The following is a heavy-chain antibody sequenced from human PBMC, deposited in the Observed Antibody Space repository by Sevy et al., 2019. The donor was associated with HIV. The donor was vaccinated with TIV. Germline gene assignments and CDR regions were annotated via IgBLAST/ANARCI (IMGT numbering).Heavy chain of an antibody. CDR2: ISGSGGST. D-gene: IGHD3-3*01. CDR3: ASGITIFESSYFDY. J-gene: IGHJ4*02. CDR1: GFTFSSYA. V-gene: IGHV3-23*01. Sequence: GGSQRLSCAASGFTFSSYAMSWVRQAPGKGLEWVSAISGSGGSTYYADSVKGRFTISRDNSKNTLYLQMNSLRAEDTAVYYCASGITIFESSYFDYWGQGTLVTVSS.